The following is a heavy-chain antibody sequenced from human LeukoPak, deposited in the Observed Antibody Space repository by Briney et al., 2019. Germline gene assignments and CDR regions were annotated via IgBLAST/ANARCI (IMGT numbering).Heavy chain of an antibody. CDR3: ARHPQQWLDLGFDY. Sequence: SETLSLTCTVSGGSISSSSYYWGWIRQPPGKGLEWIGSIYYSGSTYYNPPLKSRVTISVDTSKNQFSLKLSSVTAADTAVYYCARHPQQWLDLGFDYWGQGTLVTVSS. CDR1: GGSISSSSYY. J-gene: IGHJ4*02. CDR2: IYYSGST. V-gene: IGHV4-39*01. D-gene: IGHD6-19*01.